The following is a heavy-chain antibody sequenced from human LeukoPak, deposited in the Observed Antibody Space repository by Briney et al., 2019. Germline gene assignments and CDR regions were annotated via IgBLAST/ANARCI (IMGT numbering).Heavy chain of an antibody. CDR2: INHSGST. Sequence: SSETLSLTRAVYGGSFSGSYWSWIRQPPGKGLEWIGEINHSGSTNYNPSLKSLVTISVDTSKNQFSLKLSSVTAADAVVYFCARGPPTDYYDSSGFYYVFDYWGQGTLVTVSS. J-gene: IGHJ4*02. CDR3: ARGPPTDYYDSSGFYYVFDY. D-gene: IGHD3-22*01. CDR1: GGSFSGSY. V-gene: IGHV4-34*01.